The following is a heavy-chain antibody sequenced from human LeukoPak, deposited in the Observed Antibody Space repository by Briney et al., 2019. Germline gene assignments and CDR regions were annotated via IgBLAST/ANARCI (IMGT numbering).Heavy chain of an antibody. CDR2: INPNSGGT. V-gene: IGHV1-2*02. Sequence: ASVKVSCKASGYTFTGYYMHWVRQAPGQGLEWMGWINPNSGGTNYAQKFQGRVTMTRDTSISTAYMELSRLRSDDTAVYYCAREPTPVVPAAIRAFDIWGQGTMVTVSS. D-gene: IGHD2-2*01. CDR1: GYTFTGYY. CDR3: AREPTPVVPAAIRAFDI. J-gene: IGHJ3*02.